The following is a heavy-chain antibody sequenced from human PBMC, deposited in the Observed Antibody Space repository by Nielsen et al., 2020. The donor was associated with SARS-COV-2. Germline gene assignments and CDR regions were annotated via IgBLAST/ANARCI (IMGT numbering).Heavy chain of an antibody. CDR2: INAGNGNT. J-gene: IGHJ5*02. CDR3: ARFLYSGSYWNWFDP. D-gene: IGHD1-26*01. V-gene: IGHV1-3*01. CDR1: GYTFTSYA. Sequence: ASVKVSCKASGYTFTSYAMHWVRQAPGQRLEWMGWINAGNGNTKYSQKFQGRVTITRDTSASTAYMELSSLRSEDTAVYYCARFLYSGSYWNWFDPWGQGTLVTVSS.